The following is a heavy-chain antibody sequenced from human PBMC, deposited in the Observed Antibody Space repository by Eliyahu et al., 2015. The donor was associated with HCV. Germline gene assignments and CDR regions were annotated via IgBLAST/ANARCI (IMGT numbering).Heavy chain of an antibody. Sequence: EVQLLESGGGLIQPGGSLSISCAASGFSFSNYAXGWVRQAPGTGXQWVSSVSGVGGSTYYADSVKGRFTISRDDSKNTLYLQMNSLRAEDTAVYYCVKHRYSSGALVDYWGQGTLVTVSS. CDR1: GFSFSNYA. D-gene: IGHD6-19*01. J-gene: IGHJ4*02. V-gene: IGHV3-23*01. CDR2: VSGVGGST. CDR3: VKHRYSSGALVDY.